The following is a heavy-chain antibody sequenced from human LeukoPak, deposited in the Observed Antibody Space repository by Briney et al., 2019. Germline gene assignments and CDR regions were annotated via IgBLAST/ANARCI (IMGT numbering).Heavy chain of an antibody. V-gene: IGHV1-69*01. CDR2: IIPIFGTA. J-gene: IGHJ4*02. Sequence: GSSVKVSCKASGGTFSSYAISWVRQAPGQGLEWMGGIIPIFGTANYAQKFQGRVTITADESTSTAYMELSSLRSEDTAVYYCLIYDSSGQSDYWGQGTLVTVSS. CDR1: GGTFSSYA. D-gene: IGHD3-22*01. CDR3: LIYDSSGQSDY.